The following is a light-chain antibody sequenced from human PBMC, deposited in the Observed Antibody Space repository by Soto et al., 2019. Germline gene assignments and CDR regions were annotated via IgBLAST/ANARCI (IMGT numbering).Light chain of an antibody. CDR3: QQNDNLPPLT. CDR2: DAS. J-gene: IGKJ4*01. CDR1: RGISNY. Sequence: DIQMTQSPSSLSASVGDRVTITCQASRGISNYLNWYQYKPGKVPKLLIYDASNLETGVPSRFGGSGSGTDFTFTISSLQPEDVATYYCQQNDNLPPLTFGGGTKVEIK. V-gene: IGKV1-33*01.